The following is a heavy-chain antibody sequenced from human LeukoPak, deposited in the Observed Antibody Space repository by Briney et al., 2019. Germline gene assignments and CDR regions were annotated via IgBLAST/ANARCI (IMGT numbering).Heavy chain of an antibody. CDR3: AKDVISVAGTPRYFDY. V-gene: IGHV3-23*01. D-gene: IGHD6-19*01. CDR1: GFTFSSYA. Sequence: GGSLRLSCAASGFTFSSYAMSWVRQAPGKGLEWVSAISASDGSTYYADSVKGRFTISRDNSKNTLYLQMNNLRDEDTAAYYCAKDVISVAGTPRYFDYWGQGTLVTVSS. CDR2: ISASDGST. J-gene: IGHJ4*02.